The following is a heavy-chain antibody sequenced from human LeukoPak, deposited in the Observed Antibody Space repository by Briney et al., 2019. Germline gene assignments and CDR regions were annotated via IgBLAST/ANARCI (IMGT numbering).Heavy chain of an antibody. V-gene: IGHV3-23*01. J-gene: IGHJ4*02. Sequence: GGSLRLSCAASGFTFNTYTMSWVRQAPGKGLDWVSGIRGGGGTTYYADSVKGRFTISRDNAKNSLYLQMNSLRAEDTAVFYCARHVTARQNFDFWGQGTLVTVSS. CDR2: IRGGGGTT. CDR3: ARHVTARQNFDF. CDR1: GFTFNTYT. D-gene: IGHD6-6*01.